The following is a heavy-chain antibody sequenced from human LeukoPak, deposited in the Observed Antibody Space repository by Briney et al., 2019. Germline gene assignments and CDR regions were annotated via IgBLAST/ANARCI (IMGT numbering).Heavy chain of an antibody. J-gene: IGHJ3*02. CDR2: INSDGSST. D-gene: IGHD6-13*01. Sequence: GGSLRLSCAASGFTFSSYGMHWVRQAPGKGLVWVSRINSDGSSTSYADSVKGRFTISRDNAKNTLYLQMNSLRAEDTAVYYCAREEYSSSPGAFDIWGQGTMVTVSS. V-gene: IGHV3-74*01. CDR3: AREEYSSSPGAFDI. CDR1: GFTFSSYG.